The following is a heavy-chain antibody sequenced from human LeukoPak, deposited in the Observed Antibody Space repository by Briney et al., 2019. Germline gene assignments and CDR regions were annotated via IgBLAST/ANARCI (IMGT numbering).Heavy chain of an antibody. CDR2: ISSSDNAI. D-gene: IGHD3-3*01. CDR3: TIAFFGVRERVDYYFYYMDV. CDR1: GFTFSSYG. V-gene: IGHV3-48*04. J-gene: IGHJ6*03. Sequence: GGSLRLSCSASGFTFSSYGLNWVRQAPGMGLAWLSYISSSDNAIYYADSVKGRFTISRDNAQTSLFLQMNSLRAEDTAVYYCTIAFFGVRERVDYYFYYMDVWGKGTTVTVSS.